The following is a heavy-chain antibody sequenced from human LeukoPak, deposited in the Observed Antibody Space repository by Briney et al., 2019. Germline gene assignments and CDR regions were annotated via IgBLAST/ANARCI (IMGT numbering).Heavy chain of an antibody. CDR2: ISNDGSEK. V-gene: IGHV3-30*18. J-gene: IGHJ4*02. CDR3: AKSRGDTSPDY. Sequence: GGSLRLSCAASGFTFSAYGIHWVRQAPGKGLEWVAVISNDGSEKYYADSVKGRFTISRDNSRNTLYLQMNSLRAEDTAVYYCAKSRGDTSPDYWGQGTLLTVSS. CDR1: GFTFSAYG. D-gene: IGHD3-16*01.